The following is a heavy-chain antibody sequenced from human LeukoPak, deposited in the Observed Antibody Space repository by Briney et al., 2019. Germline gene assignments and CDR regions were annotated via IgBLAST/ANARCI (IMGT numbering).Heavy chain of an antibody. CDR2: INHSGST. V-gene: IGHV4-39*01. Sequence: SETLSLTCTVSGGSISSSSYYWSWIRQPPGKGLEWIGEINHSGSTNYNPSLKSRVTISVDTSKNQFSLNLSSVTAADTAVYYCARHRVWFNYYGSGNSPLSADYYFDYWGQGTLVTVSS. CDR1: GGSISSSSYY. D-gene: IGHD3-10*01. CDR3: ARHRVWFNYYGSGNSPLSADYYFDY. J-gene: IGHJ4*02.